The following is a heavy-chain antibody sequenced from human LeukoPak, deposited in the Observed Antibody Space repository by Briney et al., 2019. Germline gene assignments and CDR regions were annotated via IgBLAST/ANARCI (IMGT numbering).Heavy chain of an antibody. J-gene: IGHJ3*02. CDR3: ASSRGYCSGGSCYGNAFDI. Sequence: GESLRLSCAASGFTFTTYWMSWVRHAPGKGLEWVANIKQDGTEKYYVDSVKGRFTISRENAKKSLSLQMNSLRADDTAVYYCASSRGYCSGGSCYGNAFDIWGQGTMVTVSS. CDR1: GFTFTTYW. V-gene: IGHV3-7*01. CDR2: IKQDGTEK. D-gene: IGHD2-15*01.